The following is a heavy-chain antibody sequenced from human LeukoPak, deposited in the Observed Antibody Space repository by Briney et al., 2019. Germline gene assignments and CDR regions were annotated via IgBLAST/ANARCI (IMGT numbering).Heavy chain of an antibody. CDR1: GGTFSSYA. CDR3: ARDSGDDSSGYYYDY. D-gene: IGHD3-22*01. Sequence: SVKVSCKASGGTFSSYAISWVRQAPGQGLEWMGRIIPILGIANYAQKFQGRVTITADKSTSTAYMKLSSLRSEDTAVYYCARDSGDDSSGYYYDYWGQGTLVTVSS. V-gene: IGHV1-69*04. J-gene: IGHJ4*02. CDR2: IIPILGIA.